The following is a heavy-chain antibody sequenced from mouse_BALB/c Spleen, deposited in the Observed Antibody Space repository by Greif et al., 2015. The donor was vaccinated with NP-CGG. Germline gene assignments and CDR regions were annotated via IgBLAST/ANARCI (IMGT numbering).Heavy chain of an antibody. D-gene: IGHD1-2*01. V-gene: IGHV5-17*02. CDR1: GFTFSSFG. CDR2: ISSGSSTI. Sequence: EVQGVESGGGLVQPGGSRKLSCAASGFTFSSFGMHWVRQAPEKGLEWVAYISSGSSTIYYADTVRGRFTISRGDPKNILFLQMTSPRSEDTAMYYCARSDGSMDYWGQGTSVTVSS. CDR3: ARSDGSMDY. J-gene: IGHJ4*01.